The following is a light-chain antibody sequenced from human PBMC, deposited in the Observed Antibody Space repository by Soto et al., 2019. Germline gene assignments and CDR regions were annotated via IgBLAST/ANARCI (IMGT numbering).Light chain of an antibody. CDR1: QSISTH. CDR3: QQRSDWPPWT. J-gene: IGKJ1*01. CDR2: DAS. Sequence: EIVLTQSPATLSLSPGEGATLSCRASQSISTHLAWYQQRPGQAPRLLIYDASNRATGIPARFSGSGSGTDFTLTINSLEPEDFAVNYCQQRSDWPPWTFGQGTKVEIK. V-gene: IGKV3-11*01.